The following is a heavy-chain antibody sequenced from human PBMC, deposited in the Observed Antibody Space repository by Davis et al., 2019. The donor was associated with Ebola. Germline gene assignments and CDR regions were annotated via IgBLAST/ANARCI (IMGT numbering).Heavy chain of an antibody. Sequence: MPSETLSLTCTVSGGSVSSGGYYWNWIRQPPGKGLEWIGYIYYSGSTNYNPSLKSRVTISVDTSKNQFSLKLSSVTAADTAVYYCARDGQRSGLLYYYGMDVWGKGTTVTVSS. CDR2: IYYSGST. V-gene: IGHV4-61*08. CDR1: GGSVSSGGYY. J-gene: IGHJ6*04. CDR3: ARDGQRSGLLYYYGMDV. D-gene: IGHD3-22*01.